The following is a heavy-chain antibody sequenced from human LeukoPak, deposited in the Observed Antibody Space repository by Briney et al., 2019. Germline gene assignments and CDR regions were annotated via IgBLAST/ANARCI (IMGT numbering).Heavy chain of an antibody. Sequence: GGSLRLSCAASGFTFSSYAMHWVRQAPDKGLEWVAVISYDGSNKYYADSVKGRFTISRDNSKNTLYLQMNSLRAEDTAVYYCARARTVVTSKDYWGQGTLVTVSS. D-gene: IGHD2-21*02. J-gene: IGHJ4*02. V-gene: IGHV3-30-3*01. CDR2: ISYDGSNK. CDR1: GFTFSSYA. CDR3: ARARTVVTSKDY.